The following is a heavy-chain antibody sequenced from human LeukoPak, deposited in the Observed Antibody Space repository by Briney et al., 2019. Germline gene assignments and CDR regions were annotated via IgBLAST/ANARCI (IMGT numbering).Heavy chain of an antibody. Sequence: SETLSLTCTVSGGSISSYYWSWIRQPPGKGLEWIGYIYYSGSTNYNPSLKSRVTISLDTSKNPFSLKLSSVTAADTAVYYCARDAYDSSGYTLGYWGQGTLVTVSS. CDR3: ARDAYDSSGYTLGY. CDR1: GGSISSYY. D-gene: IGHD3-22*01. CDR2: IYYSGST. J-gene: IGHJ4*02. V-gene: IGHV4-59*01.